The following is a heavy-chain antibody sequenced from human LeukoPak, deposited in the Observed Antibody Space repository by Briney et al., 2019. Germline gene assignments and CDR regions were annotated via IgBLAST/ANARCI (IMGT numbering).Heavy chain of an antibody. D-gene: IGHD2-15*01. J-gene: IGHJ4*02. CDR1: GYTFTGYY. CDR3: AREYCSGGSCYGPDY. CDR2: IIPILGIA. V-gene: IGHV1-69*04. Sequence: SVKVSCKASGYTFTGYYIHWVRQAPGQGLEWMGRIIPILGIANYAQKFQGRVTMTTDTSTRTAYMELRSLRSDDTAVYYCAREYCSGGSCYGPDYWGQGTLVTVSS.